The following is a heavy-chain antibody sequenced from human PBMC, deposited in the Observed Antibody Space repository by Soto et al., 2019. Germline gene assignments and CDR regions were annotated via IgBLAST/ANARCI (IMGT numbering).Heavy chain of an antibody. CDR3: ASGSGYYFRYFDY. J-gene: IGHJ4*02. CDR2: IYYSGAS. D-gene: IGHD3-22*01. CDR1: GGSISSGDHY. Sequence: PSETLSLTCTVSGGSISSGDHYWSWIRQPPGKGLEWIGHIYYSGASYYNPSLKSRLTISLDTPKNQFSLKLTSVTAADTAVYYCASGSGYYFRYFDYWGQGSLVTVSS. V-gene: IGHV4-30-4*01.